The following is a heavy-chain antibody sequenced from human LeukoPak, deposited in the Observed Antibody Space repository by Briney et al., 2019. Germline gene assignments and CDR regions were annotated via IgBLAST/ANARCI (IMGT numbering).Heavy chain of an antibody. D-gene: IGHD1-26*01. CDR2: INSDGSST. Sequence: PGGSLRLSCAASGFTFSSYWMHWVRQAPGKGLVWVSRINSDGSSTSYADSVKGRFTISRDNAKNTLYLQMNSLRAEGTAVYYCARALVTSRNSYGMDVWGQGTTVTVSS. CDR3: ARALVTSRNSYGMDV. J-gene: IGHJ6*02. CDR1: GFTFSSYW. V-gene: IGHV3-74*01.